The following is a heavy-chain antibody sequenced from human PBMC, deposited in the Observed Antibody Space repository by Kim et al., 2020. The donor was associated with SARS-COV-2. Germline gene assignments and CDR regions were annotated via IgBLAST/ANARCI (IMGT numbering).Heavy chain of an antibody. CDR2: INHIGST. J-gene: IGHJ4*02. V-gene: IGHV4-34*01. CDR3: AKHDARYCSGGNCWYSDY. Sequence: SETLSLTCAVYGGSFSDYYWTWIRQPPGKGLEWIGEINHIGSTNYNPSLKSRVTMSVDTSKSQLSLKLSFVTAADTAVYYCAKHDARYCSGGNCWYSDYWGQGTLVTVSS. CDR1: GGSFSDYY. D-gene: IGHD2-15*01.